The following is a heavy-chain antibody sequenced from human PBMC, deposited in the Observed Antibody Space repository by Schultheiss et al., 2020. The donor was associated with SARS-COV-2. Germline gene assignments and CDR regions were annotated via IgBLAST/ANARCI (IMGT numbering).Heavy chain of an antibody. CDR1: GFTFRNYW. J-gene: IGHJ4*02. CDR2: INSDGSAS. CDR3: TQWREDY. D-gene: IGHD6-19*01. Sequence: GGSLRLSCAASGFTFRNYWMHWVRQIPGKGLVWVSRINSDGSASSYADSVKGRFTVSRDTSKNTLYLQMNSLRAEDTAVYYCTQWREDYWGQGTLVTVSS. V-gene: IGHV3-74*01.